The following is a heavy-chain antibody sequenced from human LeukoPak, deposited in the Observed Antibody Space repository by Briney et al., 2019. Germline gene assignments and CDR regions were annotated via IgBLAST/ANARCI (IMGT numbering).Heavy chain of an antibody. Sequence: ASVKVSCKASGYTFTNYYMHWVRQAPGQGLEWLGIINPSGGSTSYAQKYQGRVTMTRDTSTTTVYMELSSLRSEDTAMYYCARVVWNYYDSSGYGAFDIWGQGTMVTVSS. CDR3: ARVVWNYYDSSGYGAFDI. J-gene: IGHJ3*02. D-gene: IGHD3-22*01. CDR2: INPSGGST. V-gene: IGHV1-46*01. CDR1: GYTFTNYY.